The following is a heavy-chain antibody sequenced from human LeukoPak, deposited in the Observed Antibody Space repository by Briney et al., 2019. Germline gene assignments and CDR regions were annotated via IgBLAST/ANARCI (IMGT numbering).Heavy chain of an antibody. D-gene: IGHD6-19*01. CDR3: ARLKGYSSGWYPSYYFDY. V-gene: IGHV4-59*01. J-gene: IGHJ4*02. CDR1: DGSISSYY. Sequence: PSETLSLTCTVSDGSISSYYWSWIRQPPGKVLEWIGHIYDSGSTNYNPSLKSRVTISVDTSKNQFSLKLSSVTAADTAVYYCARLKGYSSGWYPSYYFDYWGQGTLVTVSS. CDR2: IYDSGST.